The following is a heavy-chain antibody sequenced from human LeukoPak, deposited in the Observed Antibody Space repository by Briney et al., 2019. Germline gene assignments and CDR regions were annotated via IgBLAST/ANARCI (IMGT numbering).Heavy chain of an antibody. D-gene: IGHD2-2*01. CDR2: TYYRSKWYN. J-gene: IGHJ6*02. CDR3: AREGIVVVPAATKKYYYYGMDV. V-gene: IGHV6-1*01. Sequence: SQTLSLTCAISGDSVSSNSAAWNWIRQSPSRGLEWLGRTYYRSKWYNDYAVSVKSRITINPDTSKNQFSLQLNSVTPEDMAVYYCAREGIVVVPAATKKYYYYGMDVWGQGTTVTVSS. CDR1: GDSVSSNSAA.